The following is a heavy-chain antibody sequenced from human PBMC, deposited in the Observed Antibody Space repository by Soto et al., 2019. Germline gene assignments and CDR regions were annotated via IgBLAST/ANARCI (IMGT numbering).Heavy chain of an antibody. CDR1: GFTFSSYD. D-gene: IGHD2-15*01. J-gene: IGHJ3*02. CDR2: IGTAGDT. V-gene: IGHV3-13*01. Sequence: EVQLVESGGGLVQPGGSLRLSCAASGFTFSSYDMHWVRQATGKGLEWVSAIGTAGDTYYPGSVKGRFTISRENAKNSLYHQMNSLRAGDTAVYYCARGPTEYCSGGNCYLDGEFDIWGQGTMVTVSS. CDR3: ARGPTEYCSGGNCYLDGEFDI.